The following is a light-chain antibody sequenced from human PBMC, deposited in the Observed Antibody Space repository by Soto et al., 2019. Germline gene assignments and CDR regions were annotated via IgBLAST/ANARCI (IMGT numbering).Light chain of an antibody. CDR1: QSVSSNF. CDR2: GAF. CDR3: HQYGSSPRT. Sequence: EIVLTQSPGTLSLSPGDRATHSCRASQSVSSNFLAGYQQKPGQAPRLLIYGAFIRATGIPDRFSGSGSGTDFTLTIRRLEPEDFAMYFCHQYGSSPRTFGQGTKVEIK. J-gene: IGKJ1*01. V-gene: IGKV3-20*01.